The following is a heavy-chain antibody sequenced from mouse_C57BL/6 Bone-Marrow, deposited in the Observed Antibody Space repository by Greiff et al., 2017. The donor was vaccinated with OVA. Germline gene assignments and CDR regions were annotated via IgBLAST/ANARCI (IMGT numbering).Heavy chain of an antibody. CDR3: AKLGIAY. J-gene: IGHJ3*01. CDR2: IYPRDGST. V-gene: IGHV1-85*01. Sequence: QVQLKQSGPELVKPGASVKLSCKASGYTFTSYDMNWVKQRPGQGLEWIGWIYPRDGSTKYNEKFKGKATLTVDTSSSTAYMELHSLTSEDSAVYFCAKLGIAYWGQGTLVTVSA. D-gene: IGHD4-1*01. CDR1: GYTFTSYD.